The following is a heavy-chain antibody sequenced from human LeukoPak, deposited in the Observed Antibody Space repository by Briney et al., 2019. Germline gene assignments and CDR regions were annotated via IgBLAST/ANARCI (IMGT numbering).Heavy chain of an antibody. Sequence: ASVKVSCKATGYTFTSYYMHWVRQAPGQGLEWMGIINPSGGSTSYAQKFQGRVTMTRDTSTSTVYMELSSLRSEDTAVYYCARDADTATWGSYGMDVWGQGTTVTVSS. D-gene: IGHD5-18*01. CDR1: GYTFTSYY. V-gene: IGHV1-46*01. CDR3: ARDADTATWGSYGMDV. CDR2: INPSGGST. J-gene: IGHJ6*02.